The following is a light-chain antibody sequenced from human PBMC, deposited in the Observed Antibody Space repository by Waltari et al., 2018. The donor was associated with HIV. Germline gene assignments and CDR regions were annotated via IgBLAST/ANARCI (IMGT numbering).Light chain of an antibody. CDR3: QQFYRTPYT. CDR2: WSS. V-gene: IGKV4-1*01. Sequence: DIVMTQSPESLAVSLGERATINCKSSQTIFYKSNNKNYLAWYQRKTGQSPKLLVSWSSNREFGVPDRFSGSGSGTDFTLTISSLQAEDVAVYYCQQFYRTPYTFGQGTRLEFK. CDR1: QTIFYKSNNKNY. J-gene: IGKJ2*01.